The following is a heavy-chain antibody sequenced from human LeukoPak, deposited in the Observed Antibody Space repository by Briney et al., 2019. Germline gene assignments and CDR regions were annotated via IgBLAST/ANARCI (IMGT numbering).Heavy chain of an antibody. V-gene: IGHV4-34*01. D-gene: IGHD2-2*01. J-gene: IGHJ5*02. CDR3: ARLRVPAAILSWFDP. CDR2: INHSGST. Sequence: PSETLSLTCAVYGGSFSGYYWSWIRQPPGKGLEWIGEINHSGSTNYSPSLKSRVTISVDTSKNQFSLQLSSVTAADTAVYYCARLRVPAAILSWFDPWGQGTLVTVSS. CDR1: GGSFSGYY.